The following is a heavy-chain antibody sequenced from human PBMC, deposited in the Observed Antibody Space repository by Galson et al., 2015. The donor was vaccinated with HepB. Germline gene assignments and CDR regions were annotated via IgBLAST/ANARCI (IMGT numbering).Heavy chain of an antibody. V-gene: IGHV1-69*13. CDR2: IIPIFGTA. D-gene: IGHD2-2*02. J-gene: IGHJ3*02. CDR1: GGTFSSYA. CDR3: ARVPRGYCSSTSCYNDAFDI. Sequence: SVKVSCKASGGTFSSYAISWARQAPGQGLEWMGGIIPIFGTANYAQKFQGRVTITADESTSTAYMELSSLRSEDTAVYYCARVPRGYCSSTSCYNDAFDIWGQGTMVTVSS.